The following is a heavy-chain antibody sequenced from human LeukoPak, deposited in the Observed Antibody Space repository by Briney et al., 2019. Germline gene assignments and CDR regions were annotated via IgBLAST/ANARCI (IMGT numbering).Heavy chain of an antibody. V-gene: IGHV3-30-3*01. CDR1: GFTFSSYA. Sequence: PGGSLRLSCAASGFTFSSYAMHWVRQAPGKGLEWVAVISHDGSNKYYADSVKGRFTISRDNSKNTLYLQMNSLRAEDTAVYYCARDRALQWLAPEGYGMDVWGQGTTVTVSS. J-gene: IGHJ6*02. CDR3: ARDRALQWLAPEGYGMDV. CDR2: ISHDGSNK. D-gene: IGHD6-19*01.